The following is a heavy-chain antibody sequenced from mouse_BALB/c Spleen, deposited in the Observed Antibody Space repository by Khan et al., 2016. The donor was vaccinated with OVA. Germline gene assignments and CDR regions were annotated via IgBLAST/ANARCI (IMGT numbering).Heavy chain of an antibody. CDR2: IWSGGST. V-gene: IGHV2-2*02. CDR3: ARNYDYDEGLAY. CDR1: GFSLTTYG. Sequence: VQLKESGPGLVQPSQSLSITCTVSGFSLTTYGVHWVRQSPGKGLEWLGVIWSGGSTDYNAAFISRLSISKDNSKSQVFFKMNSLQANDTAIYYCARNYDYDEGLAYWGQGTLVTVSA. D-gene: IGHD2-4*01. J-gene: IGHJ3*01.